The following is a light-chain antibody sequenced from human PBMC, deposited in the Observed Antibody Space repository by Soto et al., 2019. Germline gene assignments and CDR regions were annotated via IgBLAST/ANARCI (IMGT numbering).Light chain of an antibody. J-gene: IGKJ1*01. Sequence: EIVLTQSPGTLSLSPGERATLSCRASQSVSSDYLAWYQQKPGQAPRLLIYGASSRATGIPDRFSGSGSGKDFNLTISRLEPEDFAVYYCQHYGSSPRWTFGQGTKVEIK. CDR3: QHYGSSPRWT. V-gene: IGKV3-20*01. CDR1: QSVSSDY. CDR2: GAS.